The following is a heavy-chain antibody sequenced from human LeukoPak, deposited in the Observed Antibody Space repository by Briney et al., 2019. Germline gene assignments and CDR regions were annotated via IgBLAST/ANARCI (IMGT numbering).Heavy chain of an antibody. CDR3: ARGLAGNRRNWFDP. V-gene: IGHV1-8*02. Sequence: ASVRVSCKASGYTFTGYYMHWVRQAPGQGLEWMGWINPNSGNTGYAQKFQGRVTMTRNTSISTAYMELSSLRSEDTAVYYCARGLAGNRRNWFDPWGQGTLVTVSS. CDR1: GYTFTGYY. J-gene: IGHJ5*02. CDR2: INPNSGNT.